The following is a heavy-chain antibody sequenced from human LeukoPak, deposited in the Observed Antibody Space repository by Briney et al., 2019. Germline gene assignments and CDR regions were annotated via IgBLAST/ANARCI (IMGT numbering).Heavy chain of an antibody. CDR2: ISGGGRSI. Sequence: GGSLTLSCAASGFTFSNFTMTWVRQAPGKGLEWVSGISGGGRSIYYTDSVKGRFAVSRDNLKSTLTLQMSGLRAEDTAVYYCVKGQKYLEWFYEYWGQGSLVTVSS. CDR3: VKGQKYLEWFYEY. D-gene: IGHD3-3*01. V-gene: IGHV3-23*01. J-gene: IGHJ4*02. CDR1: GFTFSNFT.